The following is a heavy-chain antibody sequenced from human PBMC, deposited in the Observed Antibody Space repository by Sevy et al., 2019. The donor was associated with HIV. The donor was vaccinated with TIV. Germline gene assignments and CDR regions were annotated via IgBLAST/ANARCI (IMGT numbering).Heavy chain of an antibody. Sequence: GGSLRLSCAASGFSFSSYGMHWVRQPLGKGLEWVAFVHFDGNEKLYADSGKGRFTISRDNSKSPIFLQMDSVRFEGAGIGYCVKVRCGGAGCPREYFGHLGQGTLVTVSS. V-gene: IGHV3-30*02. CDR2: VHFDGNEK. CDR3: VKVRCGGAGCPREYFGH. D-gene: IGHD2-21*01. J-gene: IGHJ4*02. CDR1: GFSFSSYG.